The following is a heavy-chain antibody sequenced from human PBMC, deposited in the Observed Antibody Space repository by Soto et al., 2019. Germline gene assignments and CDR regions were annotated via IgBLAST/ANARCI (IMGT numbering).Heavy chain of an antibody. CDR1: GGSISSGGYY. Sequence: SETLSLTCTVSGGSISSGGYYWILIRQHPGKGLEWIGYIYYSGSTYYNPSLKSRVTISVDTSKNQFSLKLSSVTAADTAVYYCARDSVGSSSYSYYYYYGMDVWGQGTTVTVSS. CDR2: IYYSGST. CDR3: ARDSVGSSSYSYYYYYGMDV. J-gene: IGHJ6*02. D-gene: IGHD6-6*01. V-gene: IGHV4-31*03.